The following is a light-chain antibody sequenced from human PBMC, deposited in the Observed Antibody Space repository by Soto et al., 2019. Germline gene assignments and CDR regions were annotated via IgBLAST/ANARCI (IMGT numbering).Light chain of an antibody. Sequence: LTQPPSPSGTPEQSVTISCTGTSSDVGGYDYVSWYQQHPGKAPKLMIYEVTIRPSGVSDRFSGSKSGNTASLTVSGLQAEDEADYYCSSYTGGNPSYVFGTGTKVTV. J-gene: IGLJ1*01. V-gene: IGLV2-8*01. CDR3: SSYTGGNPSYV. CDR2: EVT. CDR1: SSDVGGYDY.